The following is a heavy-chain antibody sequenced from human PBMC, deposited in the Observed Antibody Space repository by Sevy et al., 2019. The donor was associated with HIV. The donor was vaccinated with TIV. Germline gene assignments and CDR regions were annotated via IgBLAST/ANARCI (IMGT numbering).Heavy chain of an antibody. D-gene: IGHD3-9*01. V-gene: IGHV3-30-3*01. J-gene: IGHJ4*02. CDR3: VRTAGLTGSYEY. CDR1: GFTFTNFP. CDR2: ISFNGNNE. Sequence: GGSLRLSCAASGFTFTNFPMHWVRQAPGRGLEWVAIISFNGNNEFYADSVKGRFTSSRDNSKSTLYLQMNSLRREDTAVYYCVRTAGLTGSYEYWGQGTQVTVSS.